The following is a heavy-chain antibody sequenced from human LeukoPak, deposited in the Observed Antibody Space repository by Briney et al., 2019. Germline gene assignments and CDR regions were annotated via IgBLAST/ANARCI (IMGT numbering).Heavy chain of an antibody. V-gene: IGHV4-59*08. D-gene: IGHD3-22*01. J-gene: IGHJ4*02. CDR3: ARQNYDSSGYPPYFDY. CDR1: GGSISTYY. Sequence: SETLSLTCTVSGGSISTYYWSWIRQPPGKGLEWIGYKFYSGSTNYNPSLKSRVTISVDTSKNQLSLKLSSVTAADTAVYYCARQNYDSSGYPPYFDYWGQGIPVTVSS. CDR2: KFYSGST.